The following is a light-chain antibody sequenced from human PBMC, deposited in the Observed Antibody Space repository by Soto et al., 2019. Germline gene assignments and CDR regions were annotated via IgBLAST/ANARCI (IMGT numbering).Light chain of an antibody. CDR3: GTWDSSLSVVV. CDR1: RSNIGTYY. Sequence: QSVLTQPPSVSAAPGQKVTISCSGSRSNIGTYYISWYQHLPGAAPKLLIDDNNMRPSGIPDRFSGSKSGTSGTLGITGLQTGDEADYYCGTWDSSLSVVVFGGGTKLTVL. CDR2: DNN. V-gene: IGLV1-51*01. J-gene: IGLJ2*01.